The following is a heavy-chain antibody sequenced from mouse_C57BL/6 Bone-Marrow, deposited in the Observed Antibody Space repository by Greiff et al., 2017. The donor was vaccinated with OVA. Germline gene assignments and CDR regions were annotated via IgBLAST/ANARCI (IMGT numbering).Heavy chain of an antibody. CDR3: ARRYLYYFDY. Sequence: EVMLVESGGDLVKPGGSLKLSCAASGFTFSSYGMSWVRQTPDKRLEWVATISSGGSYTYYPASVKGRFTISRDNAKNTLYLQMSSLKSEDTAMYYCARRYLYYFDYWGQGTTLTVSS. V-gene: IGHV5-6*01. CDR1: GFTFSSYG. J-gene: IGHJ2*01. D-gene: IGHD2-14*01. CDR2: ISSGGSYT.